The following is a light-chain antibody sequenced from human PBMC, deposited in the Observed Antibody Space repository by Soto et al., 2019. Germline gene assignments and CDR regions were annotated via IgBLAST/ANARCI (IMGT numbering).Light chain of an antibody. V-gene: IGKV3-11*01. Sequence: EIVLTQSPVTLSLSPGETATLSCRDSQSVSSYLAWYQQKPGQAPRLLIYDASNRATGIPARFSGSGSGTDFTLTISSLEPEDFVVYYCQQRRNWPLTFGQGTRLEIK. CDR3: QQRRNWPLT. J-gene: IGKJ5*01. CDR1: QSVSSY. CDR2: DAS.